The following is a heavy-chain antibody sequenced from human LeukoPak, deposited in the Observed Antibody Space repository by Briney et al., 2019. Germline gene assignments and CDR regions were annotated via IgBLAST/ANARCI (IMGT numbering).Heavy chain of an antibody. CDR2: ISSSGSTI. CDR1: GFTFSDYY. Sequence: GGSLRLSCAASGFTFSDYYMSWIRQAPGKGLEWVSYISSSGSTIYYADSVKGRFTISRDNSKNTLYLGMNSLRVEDTAVYYCVRPRRQVAVAGPFYGMDFWGPGTTVTVSS. V-gene: IGHV3-11*04. D-gene: IGHD6-19*01. J-gene: IGHJ6*02. CDR3: VRPRRQVAVAGPFYGMDF.